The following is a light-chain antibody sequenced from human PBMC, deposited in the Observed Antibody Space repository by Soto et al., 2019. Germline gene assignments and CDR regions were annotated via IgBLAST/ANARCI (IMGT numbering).Light chain of an antibody. V-gene: IGLV2-23*03. J-gene: IGLJ1*01. CDR3: CSYGGSSSFPYV. CDR2: EGS. Sequence: QSVLTQPASVSGSPEQSITISCTGTSGDIGTCNLVSWYQQYPGKAPQLIIYEGSERPSGVSHRFSGSKSGNTASLTISGLQAEDEADYYCCSYGGSSSFPYVFGTGTKVTVL. CDR1: SGDIGTCNL.